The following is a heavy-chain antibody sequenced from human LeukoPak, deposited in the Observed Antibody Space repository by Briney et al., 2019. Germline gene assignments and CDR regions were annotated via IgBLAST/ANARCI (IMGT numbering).Heavy chain of an antibody. V-gene: IGHV3-74*01. CDR3: ATGQGHGMDV. J-gene: IGHJ6*04. CDR2: INSDGSST. CDR1: GFTFSGYW. D-gene: IGHD1-14*01. Sequence: GGSLRLSCAASGFTFSGYWLHWVRQAPGKGLVWVSRINSDGSSTSYADSVKGRFTISRDNAKNTLYLQMNSLRAEDTAVYYCATGQGHGMDVWGKGTTVTVSS.